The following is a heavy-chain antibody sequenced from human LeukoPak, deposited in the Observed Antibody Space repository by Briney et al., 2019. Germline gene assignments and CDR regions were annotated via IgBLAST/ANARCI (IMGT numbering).Heavy chain of an antibody. CDR2: ISYDGSNK. V-gene: IGHV3-30*04. D-gene: IGHD2-21*02. Sequence: GGSLRLSCAASRFTFSDYLIHWVRQAPGKGLEWVAVISYDGSNKYYADSVKGRFTISRDNSKNTLYLQMNSLRAEDTAVYYCARDLSLTAMNPPFDYWGQGTLVTVSS. CDR1: RFTFSDYL. J-gene: IGHJ4*02. CDR3: ARDLSLTAMNPPFDY.